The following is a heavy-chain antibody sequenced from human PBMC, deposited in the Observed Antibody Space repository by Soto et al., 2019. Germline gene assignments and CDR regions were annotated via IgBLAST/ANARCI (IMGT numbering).Heavy chain of an antibody. V-gene: IGHV4-59*01. D-gene: IGHD5-18*01. CDR1: GGSIINYY. Sequence: PETLSLTCTVSGGSIINYYWTWLRQPPGKGLDWIGYVYSSGRTKFNPSLKSRVTISVDTSKSQFFLRLSFVIAADTAVYYCAREVNSYGFTYFDIWGQGTLVTVSS. CDR2: VYSSGRT. J-gene: IGHJ4*02. CDR3: AREVNSYGFTYFDI.